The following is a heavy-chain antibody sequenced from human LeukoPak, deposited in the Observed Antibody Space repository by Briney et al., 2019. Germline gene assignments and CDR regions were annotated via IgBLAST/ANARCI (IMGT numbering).Heavy chain of an antibody. CDR2: IYHSGST. V-gene: IGHV4-34*01. J-gene: IGHJ4*02. D-gene: IGHD6-19*01. CDR1: GGSLSDHF. CDR3: ASSAGLVGPLDY. Sequence: PSETLSLTCAVYGGSLSDHFWTWIRQPPGKGLEWIGYIYHSGSTYYNPSLKSRVTISVDRSKNQFSLKLSSVTAADTAVYYCASSAGLVGPLDYWGQGTLVTVSS.